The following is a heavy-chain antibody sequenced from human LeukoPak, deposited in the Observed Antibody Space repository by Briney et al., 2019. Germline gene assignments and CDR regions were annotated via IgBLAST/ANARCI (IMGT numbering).Heavy chain of an antibody. CDR3: ARTGVVVAALERGVANWFDP. CDR2: ISSSSSYI. CDR1: GFTFSSYS. J-gene: IGHJ5*02. D-gene: IGHD2-15*01. Sequence: GGSLRLSCAASGFTFSSYSINWVRQAPGKRLEWVSSISSSSSYIYYADSVKGRFTISRDNAKNSLYLQMNSLRVEDTAVYYCARTGVVVAALERGVANWFDPWGQGTLVTVSS. V-gene: IGHV3-21*01.